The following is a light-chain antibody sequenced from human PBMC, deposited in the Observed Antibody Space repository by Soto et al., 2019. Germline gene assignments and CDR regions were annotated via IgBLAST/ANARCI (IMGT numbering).Light chain of an antibody. J-gene: IGKJ2*01. V-gene: IGKV1-5*03. Sequence: DIQMTQSPSTLSASVGDRVTITCRASQSISTWLAWYQHRPGKAPKLLIYKASSLEGGVPSRFSGSGSGTEFTLTISSLQPDDFATYYCQQYNTYSLTFGQGTKVETK. CDR3: QQYNTYSLT. CDR2: KAS. CDR1: QSISTW.